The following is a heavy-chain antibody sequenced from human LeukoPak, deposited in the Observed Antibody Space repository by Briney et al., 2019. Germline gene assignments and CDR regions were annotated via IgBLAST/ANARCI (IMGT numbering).Heavy chain of an antibody. Sequence: PSETLSLTCTVSGGSISSGDYYRSWIRQPPGKGLEWIGYIYYSGSTYYNPSLKSRVTISVDTSKNQFSLKLSSVTAADTAVYYCARADYYYGSGSTSDYWGQGTLVTVSS. CDR3: ARADYYYGSGSTSDY. D-gene: IGHD3-10*01. CDR2: IYYSGST. V-gene: IGHV4-30-4*08. J-gene: IGHJ4*02. CDR1: GGSISSGDYY.